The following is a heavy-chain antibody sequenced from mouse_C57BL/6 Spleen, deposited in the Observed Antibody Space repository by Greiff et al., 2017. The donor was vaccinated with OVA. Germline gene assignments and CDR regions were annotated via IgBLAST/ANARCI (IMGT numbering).Heavy chain of an antibody. Sequence: EVQLQQSGPELVKPGASVKIPCKASGYTFTDYNMDWVKQSHGKSLEWIGDINPNNGGTIYNQKFKGKATLTVDKSSSTAYMELHRLTAEDTAVYYWARSYYGNSLWYFDVWGTGTTVTVSS. CDR3: ARSYYGNSLWYFDV. J-gene: IGHJ1*03. D-gene: IGHD2-1*01. CDR2: INPNNGGT. V-gene: IGHV1-18*01. CDR1: GYTFTDYN.